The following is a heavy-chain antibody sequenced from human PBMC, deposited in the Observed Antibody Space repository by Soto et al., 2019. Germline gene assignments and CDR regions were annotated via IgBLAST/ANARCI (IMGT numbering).Heavy chain of an antibody. CDR3: ARASDIGATISY. CDR2: ISAYNGNT. CDR1: GYTFTSYG. Sequence: QVQLVQSGAEVKKPGASVKVSCKASGYTFTSYGISWVRQAPGQGLEWMGWISAYNGNTNYAQKLQGRVTMTTDTSTSTDDMERRSLRCDDTAVYYCARASDIGATISYWGQGTLVTVSS. D-gene: IGHD5-12*01. J-gene: IGHJ4*02. V-gene: IGHV1-18*01.